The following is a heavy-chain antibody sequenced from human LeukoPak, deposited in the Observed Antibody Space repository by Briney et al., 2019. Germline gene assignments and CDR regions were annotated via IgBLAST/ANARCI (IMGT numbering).Heavy chain of an antibody. CDR2: INHSGGT. Sequence: PSETLSLTCAVYGGSFSGYYWSWIRQPPGKGLEWIGEINHSGGTNYNPSLKSRVTISVDTSKNQFSLKLSSVTAADTAVYYCARRRPKIVVVITRAFDIWGQGTMDTVSS. J-gene: IGHJ3*02. D-gene: IGHD3-22*01. CDR1: GGSFSGYY. V-gene: IGHV4-34*01. CDR3: ARRRPKIVVVITRAFDI.